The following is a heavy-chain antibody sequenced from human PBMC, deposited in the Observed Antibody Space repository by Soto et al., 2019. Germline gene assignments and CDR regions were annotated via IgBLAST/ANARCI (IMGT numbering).Heavy chain of an antibody. CDR3: AKLKGGLGRFYGMDA. J-gene: IGHJ6*02. CDR2: ISSGGGTT. CDR1: GFSFRNYA. V-gene: IGHV3-23*04. Sequence: DEQLVESGGGSLQPGGSLRLSCAASGFSFRNYAMTWVRQSPGKGLEWVSLISSGGGTTNYADSVKGRFSISRDNSQNMLYLQMNGLSGEDTALYYCAKLKGGLGRFYGMDAGGQGTMIIVSS. D-gene: IGHD3-3*01.